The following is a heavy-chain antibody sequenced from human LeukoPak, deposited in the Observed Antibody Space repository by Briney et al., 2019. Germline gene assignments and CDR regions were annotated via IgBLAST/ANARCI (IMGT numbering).Heavy chain of an antibody. CDR1: GGSISTYY. V-gene: IGHV4-59*08. CDR2: IHYSGGT. Sequence: SETLSLTCTVSGGSISTYYWGWIRQPPGKGLEWIGHIHYSGGTRYNPSLNSRATISIDTSKNQFSLQLSSVTAADTALYYCARRRAEGGSDGHYNWFDPWGQGTLVTVSS. D-gene: IGHD6-25*01. J-gene: IGHJ5*02. CDR3: ARRRAEGGSDGHYNWFDP.